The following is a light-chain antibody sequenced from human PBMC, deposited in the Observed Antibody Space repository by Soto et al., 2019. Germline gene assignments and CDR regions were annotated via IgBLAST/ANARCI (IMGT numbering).Light chain of an antibody. V-gene: IGLV7-43*01. J-gene: IGLJ3*02. CDR3: LLYFGSAQV. CDR1: TGAVTSVSY. CDR2: STS. Sequence: QAVVTQEPSLTVSPGGTVTITCASSTGAVTSVSYPNWVQQKPGQAPRALIYSTSNSHSWTPARFSGSLLGGKAALTLSGVQPEDEAVYYCLLYFGSAQVFGGGTKLTVL.